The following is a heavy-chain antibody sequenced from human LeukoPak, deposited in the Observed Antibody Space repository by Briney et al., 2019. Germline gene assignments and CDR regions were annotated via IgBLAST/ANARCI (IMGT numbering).Heavy chain of an antibody. CDR2: INHSGTT. Sequence: PSETLSLSCAVYGGSFSGYYWTWIRQPPGKGLEWIGEINHSGTTNYNPSLKSRVTISVDTSKNQFSLKLRSVTAADTAVYHCARGGITMAYYGMDVWGRGTPVTVSS. V-gene: IGHV4-34*01. CDR1: GGSFSGYY. CDR3: ARGGITMAYYGMDV. D-gene: IGHD3-10*01. J-gene: IGHJ6*04.